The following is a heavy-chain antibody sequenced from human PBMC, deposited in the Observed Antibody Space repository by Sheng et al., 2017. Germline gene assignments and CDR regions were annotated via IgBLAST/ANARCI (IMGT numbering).Heavy chain of an antibody. CDR1: FSSHW. Sequence: FSSHWMHWVRQAPGKGLVWVSRIKNDGSSTSYADSVKGRFTISRDNAKNTLYLQMNSLRVEDTAVYYCTRDLDYDNTWGQGTLVTVSS. CDR2: IKNDGSST. V-gene: IGHV3-74*01. J-gene: IGHJ4*02. CDR3: TRDLDYDNT. D-gene: IGHD3-9*01.